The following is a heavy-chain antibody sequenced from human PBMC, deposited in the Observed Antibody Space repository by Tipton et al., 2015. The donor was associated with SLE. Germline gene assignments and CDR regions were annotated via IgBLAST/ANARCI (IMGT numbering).Heavy chain of an antibody. CDR2: MYYSGST. CDR1: GDSISYNY. Sequence: TLSLTCTVSGDSISYNYWSWIRQPPGKGLEWIGYMYYSGSTHYNPSLKSRVTISVDTSKSQFSLKLSSVSAADTATYYCARVRGGWANDASDIWGQGTMVTVSS. V-gene: IGHV4-59*01. D-gene: IGHD6-19*01. CDR3: ARVRGGWANDASDI. J-gene: IGHJ3*02.